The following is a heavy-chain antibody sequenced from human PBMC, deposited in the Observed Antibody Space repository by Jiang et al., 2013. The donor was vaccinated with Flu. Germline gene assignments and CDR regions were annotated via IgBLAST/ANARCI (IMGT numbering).Heavy chain of an antibody. J-gene: IGHJ3*02. CDR3: DRLSDGYNDWGAFDI. D-gene: IGHD5-24*01. Sequence: SQTLSLTCAISGDSVSSNSAAWNWIRQSPSRGLEWLGRTYYRSKWYNDYAVSVKSRITINPDTSKNQFSLQLNSVTPEDTAVYARDRLSDGYNDWGAFDIWGQGTMVTVSS. V-gene: IGHV6-1*01. CDR1: GDSVSSNSAA. CDR2: TYYRSKWYN.